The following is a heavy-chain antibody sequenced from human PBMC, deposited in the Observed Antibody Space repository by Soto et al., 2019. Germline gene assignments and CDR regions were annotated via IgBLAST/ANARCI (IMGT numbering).Heavy chain of an antibody. Sequence: GGSLRLSGTASGVQCGDHDRSLIRPNQGKGLEWVSYISSSGSTIYYADSVKGRFTISRDNAKNSLYLQMNSLRAEDTAVYYCARVGATHGNLYWGQGTLVTVSS. CDR2: ISSSGSTI. J-gene: IGHJ4*02. CDR3: ARVGATHGNLY. V-gene: IGHV3-11*01. D-gene: IGHD1-26*01. CDR1: GVQCGDHD.